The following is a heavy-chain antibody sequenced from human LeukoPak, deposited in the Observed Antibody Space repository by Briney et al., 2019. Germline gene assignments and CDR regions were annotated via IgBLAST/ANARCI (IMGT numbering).Heavy chain of an antibody. CDR2: IVVGSGNT. V-gene: IGHV1-58*02. CDR3: AASGFGFGELPSYFYYYMDV. CDR1: GFTFTRSA. D-gene: IGHD3-10*01. Sequence: SVKVSCKASGFTFTRSAMQWVRQARGQRLGWIGWIVVGSGNTKYAQKFQERVTITRDMSTGTAYMELSSLRSEDTAVYYCAASGFGFGELPSYFYYYMDVWGKGPRSPSP. J-gene: IGHJ6*03.